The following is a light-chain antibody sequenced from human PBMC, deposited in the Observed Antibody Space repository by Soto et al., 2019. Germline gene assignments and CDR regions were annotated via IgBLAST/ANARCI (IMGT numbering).Light chain of an antibody. Sequence: EIVMTQSPATLSVSPGERATLSCRASQCVSSNLAWYQQKPGQAPRLLIYVASTRANGIPARFSGSGSGTEFTLTISNLQSEDFAVFYCQQYDNWPITFGQGTRLEIK. V-gene: IGKV3-15*01. J-gene: IGKJ5*01. CDR3: QQYDNWPIT. CDR1: QCVSSN. CDR2: VAS.